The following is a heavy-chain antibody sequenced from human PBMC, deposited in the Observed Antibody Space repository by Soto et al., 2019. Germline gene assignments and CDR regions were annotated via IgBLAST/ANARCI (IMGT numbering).Heavy chain of an antibody. CDR3: ARKADYYDSRVYGMDV. CDR2: IIPIFGTA. CDR1: GGTFSSYA. J-gene: IGHJ6*02. V-gene: IGHV1-69*13. D-gene: IGHD3-22*01. Sequence: GASVKVSCKASGGTFSSYAISWVRQAPGQGLEWMGGIIPIFGTANYAQKFQGRVTITADESTSTAYMELSSLRSEDTAVYYCARKADYYDSRVYGMDVWGQGTTATVSS.